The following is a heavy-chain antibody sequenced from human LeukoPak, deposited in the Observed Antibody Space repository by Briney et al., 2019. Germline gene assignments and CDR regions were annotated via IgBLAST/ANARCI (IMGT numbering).Heavy chain of an antibody. D-gene: IGHD3-3*01. CDR3: AKIRGAFWSGYYPLDY. CDR1: GFTFSSYG. J-gene: IGHJ4*02. V-gene: IGHV3-30*02. Sequence: GGSLRLSCAASGFTFSSYGMQWVRQAPGKGLEWVAFIRYDGTNKYYAESVKGRFTISRDNSKDTLYLQMNSLRAEDTAVYYCAKIRGAFWSGYYPLDYWGQGTLVTVSS. CDR2: IRYDGTNK.